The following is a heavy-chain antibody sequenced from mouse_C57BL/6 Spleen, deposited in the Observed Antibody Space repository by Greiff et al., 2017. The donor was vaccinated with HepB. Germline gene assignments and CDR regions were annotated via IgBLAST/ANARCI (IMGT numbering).Heavy chain of an antibody. CDR1: GYTFTSYW. Sequence: QVQLQQPGAELVMPGASVKLSCKASGYTFTSYWMHWVKQRPGQGLEWIGEIDPSDSYTNYNQKFKGKSTLTVDKSSSTAYMQLSSLTSEDSAVYCCARKGNYSPMDYWGQGTSVTVS. D-gene: IGHD2-1*01. V-gene: IGHV1-69*01. CDR3: ARKGNYSPMDY. J-gene: IGHJ4*01. CDR2: IDPSDSYT.